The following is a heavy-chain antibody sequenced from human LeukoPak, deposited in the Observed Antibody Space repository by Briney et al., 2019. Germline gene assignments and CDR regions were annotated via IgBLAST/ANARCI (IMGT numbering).Heavy chain of an antibody. J-gene: IGHJ4*02. CDR3: ARSEQQDFGDYEFGY. V-gene: IGHV3-64*01. CDR1: GFTFSTYA. D-gene: IGHD4-17*01. Sequence: GGSLRLSCAASGFTFSTYAMHWVRQAPGKGLEYVSAISSDGDSTYYANSVKGRFTISRDNSKNTLYLQMGSLRAEDMAVYYCARSEQQDFGDYEFGYWGQGTLVTVSS. CDR2: ISSDGDST.